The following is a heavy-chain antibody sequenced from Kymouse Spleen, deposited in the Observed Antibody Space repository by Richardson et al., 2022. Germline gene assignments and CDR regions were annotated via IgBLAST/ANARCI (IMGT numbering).Heavy chain of an antibody. CDR1: GGSFSGYY. D-gene: IGHD1-20*01,IGHD1-7*01. J-gene: IGHJ5*02. Sequence: QVQLQQWGAGLLKPSETLSLTCAVYGGSFSGYYWSWIRQPPGKGLEWIGEINHSGSTNYNPSLKSRVTISVDTSKNQFSLKLSSVTAADTAVYYCAREGPRITGIPNWFDPWGQGTLVTVSS. CDR2: INHSGST. V-gene: IGHV4-34*01. CDR3: AREGPRITGIPNWFDP.